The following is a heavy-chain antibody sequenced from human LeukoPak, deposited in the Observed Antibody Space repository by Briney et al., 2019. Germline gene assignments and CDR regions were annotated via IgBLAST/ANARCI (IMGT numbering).Heavy chain of an antibody. Sequence: GGSLRLSCAAAGFTFSSYGMHWVRQTPGKGLEWVAVISYDGSNKYYADSVKGRFTISRDNSKNTLYLQMNSLRAEDTAVYYCAKVKDGYNFRPIRYYYYGMDVWGQGTTVTVSS. J-gene: IGHJ6*02. CDR3: AKVKDGYNFRPIRYYYYGMDV. D-gene: IGHD5-24*01. CDR1: GFTFSSYG. CDR2: ISYDGSNK. V-gene: IGHV3-30*18.